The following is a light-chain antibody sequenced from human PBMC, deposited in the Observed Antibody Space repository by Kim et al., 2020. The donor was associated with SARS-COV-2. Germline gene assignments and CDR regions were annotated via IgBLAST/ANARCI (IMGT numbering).Light chain of an antibody. V-gene: IGLV1-40*01. CDR1: SSNIGAGYD. Sequence: RVTLSWTGSSSNIGAGYDVHWYQKLPGTAPKLLIYGNSNRPSGVPDRFSGSKSGTSASLAITGLQAEDEADYYCQSYDSSLSGPVFGGGTQLTVL. CDR2: GNS. J-gene: IGLJ2*01. CDR3: QSYDSSLSGPV.